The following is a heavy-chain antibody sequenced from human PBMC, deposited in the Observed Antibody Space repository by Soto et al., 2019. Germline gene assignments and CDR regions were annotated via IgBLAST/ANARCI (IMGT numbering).Heavy chain of an antibody. Sequence: QVRLVQSGAEVKKPGASVKVSCKTYGYDFTNYGINWVRQAPGQGLEWMGWISVYNGNIAYAQNFRGRATLTTDPSTGSGYMELRSLRSDDTAVYCFARGLDILTGGKVTLWGHGPLVTVSS. V-gene: IGHV1-18*01. D-gene: IGHD3-9*01. CDR3: ARGLDILTGGKVTL. CDR2: ISVYNGNI. J-gene: IGHJ4*01. CDR1: GYDFTNYG.